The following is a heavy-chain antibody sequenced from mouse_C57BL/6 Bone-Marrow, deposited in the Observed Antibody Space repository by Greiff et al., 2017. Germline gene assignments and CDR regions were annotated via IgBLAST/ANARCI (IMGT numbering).Heavy chain of an antibody. CDR2: IDPENGDT. J-gene: IGHJ2*01. CDR1: GFNIKDDY. CDR3: TSFYWFDY. Sequence: VQLQQSGAELVRPGASVKLSCTASGFNIKDDYMHWVKQRPEQGLEWIGWIDPENGDTEYASKFQGKATITADTSSNTAYLQLSSLTSEDTAVYYCTSFYWFDYWGQGTTLTVSS. D-gene: IGHD1-1*01. V-gene: IGHV14-4*01.